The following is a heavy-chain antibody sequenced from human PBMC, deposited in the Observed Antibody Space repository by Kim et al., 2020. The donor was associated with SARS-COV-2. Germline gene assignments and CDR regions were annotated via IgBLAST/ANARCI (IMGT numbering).Heavy chain of an antibody. Sequence: GGSLRLSCAASGFTFNSYAISWVRQAPGEGLEWVSAISGSGGTTYYADSVKGRFTISRDNSKNTLYLQMNSLRAEDTAVYYCAKDTFYGVNSGRVDYWGQGTLVTVSS. CDR1: GFTFNSYA. CDR2: ISGSGGTT. D-gene: IGHD4-17*01. V-gene: IGHV3-23*01. CDR3: AKDTFYGVNSGRVDY. J-gene: IGHJ4*02.